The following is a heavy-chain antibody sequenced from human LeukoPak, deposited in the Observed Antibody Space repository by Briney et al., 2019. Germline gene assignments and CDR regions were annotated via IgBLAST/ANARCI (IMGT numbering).Heavy chain of an antibody. D-gene: IGHD4/OR15-4a*01. CDR1: GGSISSGSYY. Sequence: PSETLSLTCTVSGGSISSGSYYWSWIRQPAGKGLEWIGRIYTSGSTNYNPSLKSRVTISVDTSKNQFSLKLSSVTAADTAVYYCAREGARDAFDIWGPGTMATVSS. V-gene: IGHV4-61*02. CDR3: AREGARDAFDI. CDR2: IYTSGST. J-gene: IGHJ3*02.